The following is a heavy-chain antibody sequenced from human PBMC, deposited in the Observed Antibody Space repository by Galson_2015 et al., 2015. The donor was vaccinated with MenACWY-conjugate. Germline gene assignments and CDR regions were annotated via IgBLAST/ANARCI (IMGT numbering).Heavy chain of an antibody. CDR2: INHSGST. J-gene: IGHJ4*02. CDR3: ASGTSHTAQDY. Sequence: ETLSLTCAVYGGSFSGYYWSWIRQPPGKGLEWIGEINHSGSTNYNPSLKSRVTISVDTSKNQFSLKLSSVTAADTAVYYCASGTSHTAQDYWGQGTLVTVSS. D-gene: IGHD5-18*01. V-gene: IGHV4-34*01. CDR1: GGSFSGYY.